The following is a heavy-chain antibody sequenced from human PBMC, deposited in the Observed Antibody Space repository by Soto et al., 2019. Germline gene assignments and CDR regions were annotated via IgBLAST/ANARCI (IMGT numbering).Heavy chain of an antibody. J-gene: IGHJ4*02. CDR2: ISYDGSKK. Sequence: GGSLRLSCAASGFTFNSYGMHWVRQAPGKGLEWVAVISYDGSKKYYAQKFQGRVTMTTDTSTSTAYMELRSLRSDDTAVYYCATRSPAFDYWGQGTLVTVSS. CDR3: ATRSPAFDY. CDR1: GFTFNSYG. V-gene: IGHV3-30*03.